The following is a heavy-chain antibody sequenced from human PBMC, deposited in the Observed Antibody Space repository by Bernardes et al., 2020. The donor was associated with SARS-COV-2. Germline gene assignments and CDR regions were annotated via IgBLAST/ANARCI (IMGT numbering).Heavy chain of an antibody. CDR2: IYYTGST. Sequence: SETLSLTCSVSGGSIGGYYWSWIRQPPGKGLEWIGFIYYTGSTNYNPSLKSRVTISVDTSKDQFSLKLSSVTAADTAVYYCARSGTTRLTDFGRFDYWGQGTMVTVSS. CDR1: GGSIGGYY. V-gene: IGHV4-59*01. D-gene: IGHD1-7*01. J-gene: IGHJ4*02. CDR3: ARSGTTRLTDFGRFDY.